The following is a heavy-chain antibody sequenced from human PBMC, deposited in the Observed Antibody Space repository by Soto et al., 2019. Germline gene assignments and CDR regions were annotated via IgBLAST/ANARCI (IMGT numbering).Heavy chain of an antibody. CDR1: GYTFSNYG. V-gene: IGHV1-18*01. Sequence: QVQLVQSGGEVKRPGASVKVSCKTSGYTFSNYGITWVRQAPGQPLEWLGWISLYSDGTKYAQKFQGRVSMTTDTSTTTAYMELRSLRSDDTAVYYCARVVPGAEAWFGPWGKGPLVTVSS. J-gene: IGHJ5*02. D-gene: IGHD2-2*01. CDR2: ISLYSDGT. CDR3: ARVVPGAEAWFGP.